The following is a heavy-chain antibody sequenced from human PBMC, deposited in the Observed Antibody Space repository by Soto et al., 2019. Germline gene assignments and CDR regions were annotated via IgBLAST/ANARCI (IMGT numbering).Heavy chain of an antibody. Sequence: QVQLVQSGAEVKKPGASVKVSCKASGYTFTDYYMHWVRQAPGQGLEWMGWINPNSGGTNYAQKFQDRVTMTRVTSISTAYMELSSLRSDDTSLYYCAKDPNIVVGAAGTGAMDVWGQGTTVTVSS. V-gene: IGHV1-2*02. CDR2: INPNSGGT. CDR3: AKDPNIVVGAAGTGAMDV. D-gene: IGHD2-2*01. CDR1: GYTFTDYY. J-gene: IGHJ6*02.